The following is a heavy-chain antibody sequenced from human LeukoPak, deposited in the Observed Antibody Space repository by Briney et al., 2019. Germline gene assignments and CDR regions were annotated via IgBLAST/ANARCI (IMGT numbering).Heavy chain of an antibody. CDR2: IYYSGST. Sequence: PSETLSLTCTVSGGSISSSSYYWGWIRQPPGKGLEWIGSIYYSGSTYYNPSLKSRVTISVDKSKNRFSLKLSSVTAADTAVYYCARGRRYYYDSSGYSQYYFDYWGQGTLVTVSS. CDR3: ARGRRYYYDSSGYSQYYFDY. CDR1: GGSISSSSYY. V-gene: IGHV4-39*07. J-gene: IGHJ4*02. D-gene: IGHD3-22*01.